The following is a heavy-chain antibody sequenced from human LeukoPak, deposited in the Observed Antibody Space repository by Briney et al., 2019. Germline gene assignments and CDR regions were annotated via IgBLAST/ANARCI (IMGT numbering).Heavy chain of an antibody. CDR3: AKEVSGGSYYEWVDY. J-gene: IGHJ4*02. CDR1: GFVFDDYT. V-gene: IGHV3-43*01. D-gene: IGHD1-26*01. Sequence: PGGSLRLSCAASGFVFDDYTMHWVRQVPGKGLEWVSLISWDGIISHYADSVKGRFTVSRDNSKNSLFLQMKSLRSEDSGLYYCAKEVSGGSYYEWVDYWGQGTLVTVSS. CDR2: ISWDGIIS.